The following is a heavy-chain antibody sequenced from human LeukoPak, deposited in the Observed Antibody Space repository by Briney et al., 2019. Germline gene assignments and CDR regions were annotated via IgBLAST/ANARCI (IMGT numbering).Heavy chain of an antibody. CDR1: GYSLTSYW. D-gene: IGHD2-2*01. CDR3: ARLFDPGYCNSTNCYDY. V-gene: IGHV5-10-1*01. J-gene: IGHJ4*02. CDR2: IDPSDSYT. Sequence: PGESLKISCKGSGYSLTSYWISWLRQMPGKGLERMGRIDPSDSYTNYSPSFQGHVTISADKSITTAYLQWSSLKASDTAMYYCARLFDPGYCNSTNCYDYWGQGTLVTVSS.